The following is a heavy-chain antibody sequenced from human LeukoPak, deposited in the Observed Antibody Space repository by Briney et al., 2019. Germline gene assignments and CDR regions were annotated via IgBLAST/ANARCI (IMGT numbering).Heavy chain of an antibody. D-gene: IGHD6-13*01. Sequence: KPSETLSLTCTVSGYSISSGYYWGWIRQPPGKGLEWIGSIYHSGSTYYNPSLKSRVTISVDTSKNQFSLKLSSVTAADTAVYYCARGVYGAFGSGGSSSWRGYWGQGTLVTVSS. CDR2: IYHSGST. J-gene: IGHJ4*02. V-gene: IGHV4-38-2*02. CDR1: GYSISSGYY. CDR3: ARGVYGAFGSGGSSSWRGY.